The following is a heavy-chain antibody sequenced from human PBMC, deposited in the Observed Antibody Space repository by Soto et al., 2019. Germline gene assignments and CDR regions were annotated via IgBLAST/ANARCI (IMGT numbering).Heavy chain of an antibody. CDR3: APCTIRSGFYYGMDV. Sequence: QVQLVQSGAEVKKPGSSVKVSCKASGGSFSSYAISWVRQAPGQGLGGMGGIIPIFDTPNYAQKFQGRVTITADESTSTAYMELSSLRSEDTAVYYCAPCTIRSGFYYGMDVWGQGTTVTVSS. CDR2: IIPIFDTP. CDR1: GGSFSSYA. J-gene: IGHJ6*02. V-gene: IGHV1-69*01. D-gene: IGHD3-10*01.